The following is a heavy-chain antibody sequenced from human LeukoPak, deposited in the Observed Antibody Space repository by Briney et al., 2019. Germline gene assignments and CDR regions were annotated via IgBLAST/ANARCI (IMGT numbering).Heavy chain of an antibody. J-gene: IGHJ4*02. CDR1: GFTFTSYA. D-gene: IGHD2-15*01. V-gene: IGHV3-23*01. CDR2: ISGSGGST. Sequence: GGSLRLSCAASGFTFTSYAMTWVRQAPGKGLEWVSAISGSGGSTYYADSVKGRFTISRDNSKNTLYLQMNSLRAEDTAVYYCAKAPVTTCSGAYCYPFDYWGQGTLVTVSS. CDR3: AKAPVTTCSGAYCYPFDY.